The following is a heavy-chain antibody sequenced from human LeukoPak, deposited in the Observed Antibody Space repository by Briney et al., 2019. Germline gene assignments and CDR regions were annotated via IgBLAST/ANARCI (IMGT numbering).Heavy chain of an antibody. J-gene: IGHJ3*02. Sequence: GGSLRLSCAASGFTFSSYAMSWVRQAPGKGLEWVSAISGSGGSTYYADSVKGRFAISRDNSKNTLYLQMNSLRAEDTAVYYCAKGLSAYLGYCSGGSCRDDAFDIWGQGTMVTVSS. V-gene: IGHV3-23*01. CDR1: GFTFSSYA. CDR2: ISGSGGST. D-gene: IGHD2-15*01. CDR3: AKGLSAYLGYCSGGSCRDDAFDI.